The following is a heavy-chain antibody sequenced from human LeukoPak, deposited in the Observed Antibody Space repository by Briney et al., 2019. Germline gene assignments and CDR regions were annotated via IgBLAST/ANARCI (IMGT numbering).Heavy chain of an antibody. Sequence: GGSLRLSCAASGFTVSSNYTSWVRQAPGKGLEWVSVIYSGGSTYYADSVKGRFTISRDNSKNTLYLQMNSLRAEDTAVYYCARVVAAAQYYYYGMDVWGQGTTVTVSS. CDR2: IYSGGST. V-gene: IGHV3-53*01. J-gene: IGHJ6*02. CDR1: GFTVSSNY. CDR3: ARVVAAAQYYYYGMDV. D-gene: IGHD6-13*01.